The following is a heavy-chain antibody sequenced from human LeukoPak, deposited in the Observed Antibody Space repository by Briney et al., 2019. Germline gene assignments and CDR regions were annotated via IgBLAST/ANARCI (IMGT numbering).Heavy chain of an antibody. CDR3: ARRVVWYGIYYLDS. J-gene: IGHJ4*02. Sequence: PSQTLCLTCTVSGGSFSSGGYYWSWIRQPPGKGLEWIGYIFYSGSTNYNPSLKSRVTMSVDASKNQFSLRLSSVTAADTAVYYCARRVVWYGIYYLDSGGQGTLVTVSS. D-gene: IGHD3-3*01. CDR1: GGSFSSGGYY. CDR2: IFYSGST. V-gene: IGHV4-61*08.